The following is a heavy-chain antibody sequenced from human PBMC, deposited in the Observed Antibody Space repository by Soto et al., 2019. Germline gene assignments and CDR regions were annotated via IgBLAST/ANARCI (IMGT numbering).Heavy chain of an antibody. Sequence: QVQLQESGPGLVKPSETLSLNCTVSGGSISTYYWNWIRQPAGKRLEWLGRIYTSGYTKYNPSLKSRVTMSLDTSKRQFSLKLSSVTAADTAVYYCARETVAGTDNWFEPWGQGILVTVSS. D-gene: IGHD6-19*01. CDR3: ARETVAGTDNWFEP. J-gene: IGHJ5*02. CDR1: GGSISTYY. CDR2: IYTSGYT. V-gene: IGHV4-4*07.